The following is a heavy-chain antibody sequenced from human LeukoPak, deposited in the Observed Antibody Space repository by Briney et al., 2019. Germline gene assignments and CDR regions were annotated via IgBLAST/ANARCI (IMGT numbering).Heavy chain of an antibody. Sequence: KPSETLSLTCTVSGGSISSYYWSWIRQPPGKGLEWIGYIYYSGSTNYNPSLKSRVTISVDTSKNQFSLKLSSVTAADTAVYYCARASGARMGNWFDPWGQGTLVTVSS. CDR2: IYYSGST. CDR3: ARASGARMGNWFDP. J-gene: IGHJ5*02. V-gene: IGHV4-59*01. CDR1: GGSISSYY. D-gene: IGHD1-1*01.